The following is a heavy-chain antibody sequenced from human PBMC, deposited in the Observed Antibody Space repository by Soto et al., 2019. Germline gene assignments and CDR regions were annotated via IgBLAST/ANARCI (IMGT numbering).Heavy chain of an antibody. J-gene: IGHJ4*02. CDR1: GFTFSSYG. V-gene: IGHV3-30*18. D-gene: IGHD6-19*01. CDR3: AKGWGYSSGWYYLGYFDY. CDR2: ISYDGSNK. Sequence: QVQLVESGGGVVQPGRSLRLPCAASGFTFSSYGMHWVRQAPGKGLEWVAVISYDGSNKYYADSVKGRFTISRDNSKNTLYLQMNSLRAEDTAVYYCAKGWGYSSGWYYLGYFDYWGQGTLVTVSS.